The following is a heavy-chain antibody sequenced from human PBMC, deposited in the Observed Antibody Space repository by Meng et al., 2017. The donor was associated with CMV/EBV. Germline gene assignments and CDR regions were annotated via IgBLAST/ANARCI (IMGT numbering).Heavy chain of an antibody. J-gene: IGHJ4*02. CDR2: IYYSGST. Sequence: SETLSLTCTVSGGSISSSSYYWGWIRQPPGKGLEWIGSIYYSGSTYYNPSLKSRVTISVDTSKNQFSLKLSSVTAADTAVYYCASHLTRGYSYGWAPHRLGVPGWGQGTLVTVSS. V-gene: IGHV4-39*01. D-gene: IGHD5-18*01. CDR1: GGSISSSSYY. CDR3: ASHLTRGYSYGWAPHRLGVPG.